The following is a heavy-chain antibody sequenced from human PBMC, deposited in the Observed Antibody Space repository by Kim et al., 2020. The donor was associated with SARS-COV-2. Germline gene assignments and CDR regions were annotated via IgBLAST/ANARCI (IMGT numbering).Heavy chain of an antibody. J-gene: IGHJ4*02. V-gene: IGHV4-39*01. D-gene: IGHD6-13*01. Sequence: SETLSLTCTVSGGSIRSSSYYWGWIRQPPGKGLEWIGSIYYSGSTYYNPSLKSRVTISVDTSKNQFSLKLSSVTAADTAVYYCAIVVGSGQLAHLASSPFDYWGQGTLVTVSS. CDR2: IYYSGST. CDR3: AIVVGSGQLAHLASSPFDY. CDR1: GGSIRSSSYY.